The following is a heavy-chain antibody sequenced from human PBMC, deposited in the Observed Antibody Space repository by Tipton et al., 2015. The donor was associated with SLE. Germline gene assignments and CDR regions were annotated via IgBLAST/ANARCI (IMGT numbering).Heavy chain of an antibody. D-gene: IGHD6-13*01. J-gene: IGHJ6*02. Sequence: RSLRLSCAASGFTFDDYAMHWVRQAPGKGLEWVSGISWNSGTIDYADSLKGRFTLSKDNAKNSVYLQMNSLRAEDTAVYYCARAQSSNSSWESYYLYGMDVWGQGTTVTVPS. V-gene: IGHV3-9*01. CDR2: ISWNSGTI. CDR1: GFTFDDYA. CDR3: ARAQSSNSSWESYYLYGMDV.